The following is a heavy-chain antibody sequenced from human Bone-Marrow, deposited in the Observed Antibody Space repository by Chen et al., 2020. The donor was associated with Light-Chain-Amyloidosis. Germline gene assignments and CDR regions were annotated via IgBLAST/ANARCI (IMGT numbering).Heavy chain of an antibody. V-gene: IGHV4-34*01. D-gene: IGHD3-10*01. Sequence: QVQLQQWGAGLLKPSETLSLTCAVYGGSFSGYYWSWIRQPPGKWLEWIGEINHSGSTNYNPSLKSRVTISVDTSKNQFSLKLSSVTAADTAVYYCARSRPFYGSGSYYTLWWFDPWGQGTLVTVSS. CDR3: ARSRPFYGSGSYYTLWWFDP. CDR2: INHSGST. CDR1: GGSFSGYY. J-gene: IGHJ5*02.